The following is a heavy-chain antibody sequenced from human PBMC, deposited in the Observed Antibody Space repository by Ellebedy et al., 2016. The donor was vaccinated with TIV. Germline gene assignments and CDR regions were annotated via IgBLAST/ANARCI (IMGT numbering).Heavy chain of an antibody. Sequence: SETLSLTXTVSGGSISSYYWSWIRQPPGKGLEWIGYIYYSGSTNYNPSLKSRVTISVDTSKNQFSLKLSSVTAADTAVYYCARVDSSGYSHFDYWGQGTLVTVSS. V-gene: IGHV4-59*01. J-gene: IGHJ4*02. CDR1: GGSISSYY. CDR3: ARVDSSGYSHFDY. D-gene: IGHD3-22*01. CDR2: IYYSGST.